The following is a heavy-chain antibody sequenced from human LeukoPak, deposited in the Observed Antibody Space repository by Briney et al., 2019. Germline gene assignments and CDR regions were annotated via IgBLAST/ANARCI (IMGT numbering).Heavy chain of an antibody. CDR3: VRDEYYEVAY. CDR1: GYALTTYG. D-gene: IGHD3-22*01. CDR2: ISSSNGNT. V-gene: IGHV1-18*01. J-gene: IGHJ4*02. Sequence: ASVKVSSRASGYALTTYGFSWVRQAPGQGLEWIGWISSSNGNTDYAQDFLGRLTMTTDTSTTTAYMELRSLRSDDTAVYYCVRDEYYEVAYWGQGTLVTVSP.